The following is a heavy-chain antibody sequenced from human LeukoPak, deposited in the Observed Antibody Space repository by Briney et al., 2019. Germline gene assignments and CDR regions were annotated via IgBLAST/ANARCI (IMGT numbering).Heavy chain of an antibody. J-gene: IGHJ4*02. CDR3: ARAHMVRGASAHFDY. D-gene: IGHD3-10*01. CDR2: IIPIFGTA. Sequence: SVKVSCKASGGTFSSYAISWVRQAPGQGLEWMGGIIPIFGTANYAQKFQGRVTITADESTSTAYMELSSLRSEDTAVYYCARAHMVRGASAHFDYWGQGTLVTVSS. CDR1: GGTFSSYA. V-gene: IGHV1-69*13.